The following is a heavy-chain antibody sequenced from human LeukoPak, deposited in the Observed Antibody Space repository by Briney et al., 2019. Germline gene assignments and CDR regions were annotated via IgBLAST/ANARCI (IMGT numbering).Heavy chain of an antibody. CDR2: IYHSGST. V-gene: IGHV4-30-2*01. D-gene: IGHD4-17*01. CDR3: ARDGSYGDGAFDI. Sequence: SETLSLTCAVSGGSISSGGYSWSWIRQLPGKGLEWIGYIYHSGSTYYNPSLKSRVTISVDRSKNQFSLKLSSVTAADTAVYYCARDGSYGDGAFDIWGQGTMVTVSS. CDR1: GGSISSGGYS. J-gene: IGHJ3*02.